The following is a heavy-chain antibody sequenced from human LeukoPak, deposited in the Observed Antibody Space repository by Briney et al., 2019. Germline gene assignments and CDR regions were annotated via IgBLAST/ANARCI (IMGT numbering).Heavy chain of an antibody. V-gene: IGHV3-33*03. J-gene: IGHJ4*02. Sequence: GGSLRLSCAASGFTFSNYGMHWVRQAPGKGLEWVAVIWYDGNNKYYADSVKGRFTISRDNAKNSLYLQMNSLRAEDTALYYCATGPSFCARDCYYYFAYWGQGTLVTVSS. CDR1: GFTFSNYG. CDR3: ATGPSFCARDCYYYFAY. CDR2: IWYDGNNK. D-gene: IGHD2-21*01.